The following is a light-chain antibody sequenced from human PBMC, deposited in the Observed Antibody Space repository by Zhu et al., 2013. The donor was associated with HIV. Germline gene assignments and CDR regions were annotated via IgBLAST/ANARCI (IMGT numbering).Light chain of an antibody. V-gene: IGKV3-20*01. J-gene: IGKJ4*01. CDR2: GAS. CDR1: QSVSNRY. Sequence: IVLTQSPGTLSLSPGERATLSCRASQSVSNRYLAWYQQRPGRAPRLLIFGASNRATGIPDRFSGSGSGTDFTLTISTLEPEDFAVYYCQQYADLPLTFGGGTKVDIK. CDR3: QQYADLPLT.